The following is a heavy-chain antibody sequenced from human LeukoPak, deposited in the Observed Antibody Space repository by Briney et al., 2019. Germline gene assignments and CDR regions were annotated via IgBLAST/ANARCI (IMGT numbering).Heavy chain of an antibody. CDR2: IKQDGSEK. D-gene: IGHD2-21*01. J-gene: IGHJ2*01. CDR3: AREDLCFDL. V-gene: IGHV3-7*01. Sequence: GGSLRLSCAASGFTFSSYWMSWVRQARGKVLEWVGNIKQDGSEKYYVDSVKGRFTISRDNAKTSLYLQMNSLRAEDTAVYYCAREDLCFDLWGRGTLVTVSS. CDR1: GFTFSSYW.